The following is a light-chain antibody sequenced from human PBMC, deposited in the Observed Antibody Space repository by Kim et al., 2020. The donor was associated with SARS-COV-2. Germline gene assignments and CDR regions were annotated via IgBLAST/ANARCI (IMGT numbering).Light chain of an antibody. Sequence: TPGESATLSCRASQSVTIRYLAWYQQKPGQTPRLLIYGASSRGTGIPGRFSGSGSGTDFTLTISRLETEDFAVYYCQQYGRSPITFGQGTRLEIK. CDR2: GAS. CDR3: QQYGRSPIT. V-gene: IGKV3-20*01. CDR1: QSVTIRY. J-gene: IGKJ5*01.